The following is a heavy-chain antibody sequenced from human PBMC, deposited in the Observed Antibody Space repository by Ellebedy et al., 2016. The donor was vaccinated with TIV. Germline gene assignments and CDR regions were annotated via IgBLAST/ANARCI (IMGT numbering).Heavy chain of an antibody. CDR2: LQSGGVT. D-gene: IGHD2-21*01. Sequence: PGGSLRLSCAAPGVTVSSYNMNRVRQAPGKGLEWVSVLQSGGVTHYADSVKGRFTVSRDNSRNTLYLQMNSLSVEDTAVYYCTRARGGGGSVDYWGQGTLVTVSS. CDR1: GVTVSSYN. V-gene: IGHV3-66*01. J-gene: IGHJ4*02. CDR3: TRARGGGGSVDY.